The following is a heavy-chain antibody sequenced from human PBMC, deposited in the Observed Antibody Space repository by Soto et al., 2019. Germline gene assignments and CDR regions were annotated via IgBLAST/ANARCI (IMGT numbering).Heavy chain of an antibody. D-gene: IGHD5-18*01. CDR2: IYYSGST. Sequence: QVQLQESGPGLVKPSQTLSLTCTVSGGSISSGGYYWSWIRQHPGKGLEWIGYIYYSGSTYYNPSLKSRVTISVDTSKNQFSLKLSSVTAADTAVYYCARVDPGYSYGRNFYFDYWGQGTLVTVSS. CDR3: ARVDPGYSYGRNFYFDY. CDR1: GGSISSGGYY. V-gene: IGHV4-31*03. J-gene: IGHJ4*02.